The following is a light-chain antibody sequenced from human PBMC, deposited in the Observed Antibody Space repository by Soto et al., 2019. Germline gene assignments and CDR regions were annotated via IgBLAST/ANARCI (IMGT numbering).Light chain of an antibody. Sequence: DIQMTQSPSSLSASVGDRVTLSCQASQDISNYLNWYQQKPGKAPQLLICDASNLETGVPSRFSGSGSGTDFTFTISSLQPEDVATYYCQQYDNLITFGQGTRLEIK. CDR3: QQYDNLIT. CDR1: QDISNY. V-gene: IGKV1-33*01. J-gene: IGKJ5*01. CDR2: DAS.